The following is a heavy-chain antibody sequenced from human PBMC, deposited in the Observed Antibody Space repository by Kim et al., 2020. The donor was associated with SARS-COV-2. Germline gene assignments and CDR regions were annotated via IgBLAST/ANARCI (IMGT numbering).Heavy chain of an antibody. J-gene: IGHJ3*02. D-gene: IGHD1-26*01. Sequence: GGSLRLSCAASGFTFDDYAMHWVRQAPGKGLEWVSLITADGGDTYYTDSLKGRFTISRDNSDSSLYLQMNSLTSEDTALYFCARGGPIVGATPDIWGQGT. CDR2: ITADGGDT. CDR1: GFTFDDYA. CDR3: ARGGPIVGATPDI. V-gene: IGHV3-43*02.